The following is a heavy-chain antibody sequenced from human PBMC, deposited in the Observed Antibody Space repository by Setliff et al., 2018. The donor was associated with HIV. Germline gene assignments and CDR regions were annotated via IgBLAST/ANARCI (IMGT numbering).Heavy chain of an antibody. CDR1: GGSMSRFY. D-gene: IGHD1-1*01. CDR3: ARAEGDAYNSLPYFDS. Sequence: SETLSLTCTVSGGSMSRFYWTWIRQPPGKGLEWIGFVYSTGSINYSPSFRGRLTISLETSENQFSLHLTSVTAADTAVYYCARAEGDAYNSLPYFDSWGPGALVTV. V-gene: IGHV4-59*01. CDR2: VYSTGSI. J-gene: IGHJ4*02.